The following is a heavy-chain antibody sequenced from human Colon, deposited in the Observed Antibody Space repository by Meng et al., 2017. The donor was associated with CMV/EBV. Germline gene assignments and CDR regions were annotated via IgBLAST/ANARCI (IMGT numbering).Heavy chain of an antibody. CDR2: TDLNSGVT. CDR1: GFTFIDYY. D-gene: IGHD2-21*01. J-gene: IGHJ6*02. CDR3: ARTSYCGGDCYSDYYGMDV. V-gene: IGHV1-2*02. Sequence: ASVKVSCKASGFTFIDYYLHWLRLAPGRGFEWIGWTDLNSGVTNYPKKFQGRVTMTRDTSINTAYMELIGLTSDDTALYYCARTSYCGGDCYSDYYGMDVWGQGTTVTVSS.